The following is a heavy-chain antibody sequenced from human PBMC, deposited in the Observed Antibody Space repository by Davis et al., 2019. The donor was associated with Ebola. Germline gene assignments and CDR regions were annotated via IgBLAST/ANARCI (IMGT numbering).Heavy chain of an antibody. J-gene: IGHJ4*02. CDR3: AKGGRYYSYVY. Sequence: PAGSLRLSCPASGFTFTSSAISWVLHAPGKGLEWVSAISGSGGSTYYADSVKGRFTISRDNSKNPLYLQMNSLRAEDTAVYYCAKGGRYYSYVYWGQGTLVTVSS. CDR2: ISGSGGST. D-gene: IGHD2/OR15-2a*01. CDR1: GFTFTSSA. V-gene: IGHV3-23*01.